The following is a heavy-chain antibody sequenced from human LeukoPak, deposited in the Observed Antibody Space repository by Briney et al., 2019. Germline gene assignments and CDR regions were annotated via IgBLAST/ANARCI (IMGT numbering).Heavy chain of an antibody. J-gene: IGHJ1*01. CDR3: ARVDSGSACAS. Sequence: GGSLRLSCAASGFIFSSYAMHWVRQAPGKGLEWVAVISYDGSNKYYADSVKGRFTISRDISKNTLYLQMGSLRPEDMAVYYCARVDSGSACASWGQGILVTVSS. D-gene: IGHD6-19*01. CDR1: GFIFSSYA. V-gene: IGHV3-30*14. CDR2: ISYDGSNK.